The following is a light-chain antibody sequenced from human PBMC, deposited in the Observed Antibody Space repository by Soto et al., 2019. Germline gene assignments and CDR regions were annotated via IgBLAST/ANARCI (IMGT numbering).Light chain of an antibody. CDR1: NSDIGAYNY. CDR2: DVS. Sequence: QSALTQPASVSGSPGQSITISCTGTNSDIGAYNYVSWYQQHPGKAPKLIIYDVSNRPSGVSYRFSGSKSGNTASLTISGLQAEDEADYYCSSYAGSTTLVIFGGGTKLTVL. J-gene: IGLJ2*01. V-gene: IGLV2-14*01. CDR3: SSYAGSTTLVI.